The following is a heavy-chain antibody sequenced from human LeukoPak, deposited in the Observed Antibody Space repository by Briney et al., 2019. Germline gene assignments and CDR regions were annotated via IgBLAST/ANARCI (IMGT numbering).Heavy chain of an antibody. CDR2: ISSSSSYI. CDR1: GFTFSSYS. V-gene: IGHV3-21*01. D-gene: IGHD6-6*01. CDR3: ARELGSYSSSSQGDY. Sequence: PGGSLRLSCAASGFTFSSYSMNWVRQAPGKGLEWVSSISSSSSYIYYADSVKGRFTISRDNAKNSLYLQMNSLRAEDTAVYYCARELGSYSSSSQGDYWGQGPWSPSP. J-gene: IGHJ4*02.